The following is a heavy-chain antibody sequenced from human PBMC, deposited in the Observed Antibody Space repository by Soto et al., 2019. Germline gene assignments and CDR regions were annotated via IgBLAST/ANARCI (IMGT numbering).Heavy chain of an antibody. J-gene: IGHJ4*02. CDR2: LKSVSDGGKA. D-gene: IGHD3-3*01. V-gene: IGHV3-15*01. Sequence: PGGSLRLSCAVSGFPINKAWMGWVRQGPGKGLEWVGRLKSVSDGGKAEYTAPVKDRFTISRDDSKNMLYLQMNSLKAEDTGVYFCTTMRWNFWSNDWGQGTLVTVSS. CDR3: TTMRWNFWSND. CDR1: GFPINKAW.